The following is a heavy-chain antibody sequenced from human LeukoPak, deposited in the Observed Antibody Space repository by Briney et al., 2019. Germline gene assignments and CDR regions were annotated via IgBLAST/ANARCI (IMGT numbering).Heavy chain of an antibody. CDR1: GFTFRDSA. V-gene: IGHV3-23*01. CDR2: ISFSGDNT. CDR3: ARDIELST. D-gene: IGHD3-16*02. Sequence: GGSLRLSCAASGFTFRDSAMTSVRQAPGKGLQWVSLISFSGDNTYYADSVKGRFTISRDNAKDTLYLQMSSLRAEHPAIYYCARDIELSTWGLGTTVTVSS. J-gene: IGHJ3*01.